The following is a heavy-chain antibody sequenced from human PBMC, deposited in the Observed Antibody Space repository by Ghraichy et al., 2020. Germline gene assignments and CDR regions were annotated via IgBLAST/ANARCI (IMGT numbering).Heavy chain of an antibody. V-gene: IGHV3-21*01. J-gene: IGHJ4*02. Sequence: GGSLRLSCAASRFTFTDYWMHWVRQAPGKGLVWVSSISSSTSDIYYADSVRGRFTMSRDNAKNSLYLQMNTLRAEDTAVYYCARSIPLYGDYYDYWGQGTLVTVSS. CDR1: RFTFTDYW. CDR3: ARSIPLYGDYYDY. D-gene: IGHD4-17*01. CDR2: ISSSTSDI.